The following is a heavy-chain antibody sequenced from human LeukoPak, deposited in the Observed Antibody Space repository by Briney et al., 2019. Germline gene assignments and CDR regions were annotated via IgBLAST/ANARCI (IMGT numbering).Heavy chain of an antibody. D-gene: IGHD1-26*01. CDR1: GFTFDRHT. CDR2: IGWDGTNI. CDR3: TKDMAWGMDV. Sequence: GGSLRLSCAASGFTFDRHTMHWVRQPPGKGPEWVSLIGWDGTNIDYADSVKGRFTISRDNSKNFVYLQMHSLRTEDTALYYCTKDMAWGMDVWGQGTTVIVSS. J-gene: IGHJ6*02. V-gene: IGHV3-43*01.